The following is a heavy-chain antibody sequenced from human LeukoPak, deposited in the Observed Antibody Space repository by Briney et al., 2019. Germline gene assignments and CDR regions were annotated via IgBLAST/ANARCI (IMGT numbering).Heavy chain of an antibody. CDR2: IKQDGSEK. CDR3: VRDGRSGWHFDY. V-gene: IGHV3-7*01. D-gene: IGHD6-19*01. CDR1: GFTFGSYG. J-gene: IGHJ4*02. Sequence: PGGSLRLSCAASGFTFGSYGMSWVRQAPGKGLEWVANIKQDGSEKYYVDSVKGRFTNSRDNVENSMFLQMNSLRAEDTAVYYCVRDGRSGWHFDYWGQGALVTVSS.